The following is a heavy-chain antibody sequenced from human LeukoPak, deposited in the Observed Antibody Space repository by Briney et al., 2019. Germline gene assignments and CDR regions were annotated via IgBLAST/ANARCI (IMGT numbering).Heavy chain of an antibody. D-gene: IGHD3-3*01. Sequence: GGSLRLSCAASGFTFSSYWMHWVRQAPGKGLVWVSRINTDGSSTSYADSVKGRFTISTDNAKNTLYLQMNSLSAEDTAVYYCARGKYYDFWSGPDYWGQGTLVTVSS. CDR3: ARGKYYDFWSGPDY. CDR1: GFTFSSYW. V-gene: IGHV3-74*01. J-gene: IGHJ4*02. CDR2: INTDGSST.